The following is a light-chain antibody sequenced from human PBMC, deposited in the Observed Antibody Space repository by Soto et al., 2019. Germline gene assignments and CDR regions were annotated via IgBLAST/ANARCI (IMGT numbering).Light chain of an antibody. Sequence: EIVLTQSPGTLSLSPGERATLSCRAGQSLSSTYLAWYQHKPGQAPRLLIYGASSRATGIPDRFSGSGSGTDFTLTISRLEPEDFAVYYCHQYSGSPWTFGQGTKVEIK. CDR2: GAS. CDR1: QSLSSTY. CDR3: HQYSGSPWT. J-gene: IGKJ1*01. V-gene: IGKV3-20*01.